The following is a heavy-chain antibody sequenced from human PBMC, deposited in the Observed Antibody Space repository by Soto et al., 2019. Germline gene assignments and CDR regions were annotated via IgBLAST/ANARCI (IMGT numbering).Heavy chain of an antibody. CDR3: AREFSRVPWFGEPIGYYYYGMDV. J-gene: IGHJ6*02. D-gene: IGHD3-10*01. Sequence: EVQLVESGGGLVKPGGSLRLSCAASGFTFSSYSMNWVRQAPGKGLEWVSSISSSSSYIYYADSVKGRFTISRDNAKNSLYLQMNSLRAEDTAVYYCAREFSRVPWFGEPIGYYYYGMDVWGQGTTVTVSS. CDR1: GFTFSSYS. CDR2: ISSSSSYI. V-gene: IGHV3-21*01.